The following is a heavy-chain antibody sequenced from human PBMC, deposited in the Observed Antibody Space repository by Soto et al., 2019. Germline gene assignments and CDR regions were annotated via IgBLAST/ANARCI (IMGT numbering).Heavy chain of an antibody. Sequence: VAVIWYDGSIIYHADSVKGRFTISRDNSKNTVYLQMNSLRDEDTAVYYCARATSGSFDALDMWGQGTMVTVSS. J-gene: IGHJ3*02. CDR2: IWYDGSII. V-gene: IGHV3-33*01. CDR3: ARATSGSFDALDM. D-gene: IGHD1-26*01.